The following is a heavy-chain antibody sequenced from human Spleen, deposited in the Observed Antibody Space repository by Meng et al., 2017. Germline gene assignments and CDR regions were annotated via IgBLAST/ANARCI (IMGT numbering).Heavy chain of an antibody. CDR2: INHSGST. V-gene: IGHV4-34*01. CDR1: VGSFSHYY. D-gene: IGHD4-11*01. J-gene: IGHJ4*02. Sequence: QVQLQRCGVGLLKPSETLCLHFVVSVGSFSHYYWSWTRQPPGKGLDWIGEINHSGSTNYNTSLESRATISVDTYQNNLSLKLSSVTAADSAVYYCARGPTTMAHDFDYWGQGTLVTVSS. CDR3: ARGPTTMAHDFDY.